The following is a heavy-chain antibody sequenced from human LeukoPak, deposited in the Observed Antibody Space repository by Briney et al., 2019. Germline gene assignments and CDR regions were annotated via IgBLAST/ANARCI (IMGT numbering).Heavy chain of an antibody. CDR3: ARDPGDDFVVPGDP. D-gene: IGHD2-2*01. CDR2: INTNTGNP. Sequence: ASVKVSCKASGYAFIDYAINWVRQAPGQGLEWMGWINTNTGNPTYAQGFTGRFVFSLDTSVSTTYLQISSLKAEDTAVYHCARDPGDDFVVPGDPWGQGTLVTVSS. CDR1: GYAFIDYA. V-gene: IGHV7-4-1*02. J-gene: IGHJ5*02.